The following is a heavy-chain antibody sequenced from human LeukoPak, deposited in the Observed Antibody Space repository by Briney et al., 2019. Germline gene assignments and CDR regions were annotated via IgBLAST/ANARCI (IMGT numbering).Heavy chain of an antibody. CDR1: GFTFSDYY. D-gene: IGHD3-10*01. Sequence: GGSLRLSCAASGFTFSDYYMSWIRQAPGKGLEWVSYISSSGSTIYYADSVKGRFTISRDNAKNSLYLQMNSLRAEDTALYYCARDRDITMVRGVEGYWGQGTLVTVSS. CDR2: ISSSGSTI. J-gene: IGHJ4*02. CDR3: ARDRDITMVRGVEGY. V-gene: IGHV3-11*01.